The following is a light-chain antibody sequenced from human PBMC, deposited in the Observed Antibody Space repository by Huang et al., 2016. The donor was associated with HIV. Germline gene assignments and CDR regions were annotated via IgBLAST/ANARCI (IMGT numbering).Light chain of an antibody. CDR1: RSLLFASNSKSF. CDR3: QPFYNMPYT. V-gene: IGKV4-1*01. Sequence: DILLTQSPDSLAVSLGERATLTCRSSRSLLFASNSKSFLAWYQQRPGQSPKLLMYIASVRASGVHARYTGGGSGTDFTLTIASLQAEDVAVYYCQPFYNMPYTFGRGTRLEIK. J-gene: IGKJ2*01. CDR2: IAS.